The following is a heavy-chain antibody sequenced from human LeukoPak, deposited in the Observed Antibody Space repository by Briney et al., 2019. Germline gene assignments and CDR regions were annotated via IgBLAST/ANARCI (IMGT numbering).Heavy chain of an antibody. CDR3: ARGVIAAAGKVDY. CDR1: GFTFSSYA. J-gene: IGHJ4*02. D-gene: IGHD6-13*01. V-gene: IGHV3-20*04. CDR2: INWNGGST. Sequence: GGSLRLSCAASGFTFSSYAMSWVRQAPGKGLEWVSGINWNGGSTGYADSVKGRFTISRDNAKNSLYLQMNSLRAEDTALYYCARGVIAAAGKVDYWGQGTLVTVSS.